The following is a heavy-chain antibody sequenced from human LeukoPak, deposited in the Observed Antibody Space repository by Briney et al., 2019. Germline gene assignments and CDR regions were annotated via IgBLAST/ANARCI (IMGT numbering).Heavy chain of an antibody. CDR3: ARALIVVVPAAFDY. CDR1: GXTFSSYG. J-gene: IGHJ4*02. D-gene: IGHD2-2*01. CDR2: IWYDGSNK. V-gene: IGHV3-33*01. Sequence: GGSLRLSCAASGXTFSSYGVHWVRQAPGKGLEWVAVIWYDGSNKYYADSVKGRFTISRDNSKNTLYLQMNSLRAEDTAVYYCARALIVVVPAAFDYWGQGTLVTVSS.